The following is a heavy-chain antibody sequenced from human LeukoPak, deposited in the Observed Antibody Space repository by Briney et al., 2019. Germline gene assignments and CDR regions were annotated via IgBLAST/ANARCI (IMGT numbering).Heavy chain of an antibody. J-gene: IGHJ5*02. CDR3: ARSPGIRGLLEWLSNWFDP. CDR1: GYTFTSYG. D-gene: IGHD3-3*01. CDR2: ISAYNGNT. V-gene: IGHV1-18*01. Sequence: ASVKVSCKASGYTFTSYGISWVRQAPGQGLEWMGWISAYNGNTNYAQKLQGRVTMTTDTSTSTAYMELRSLRSEDTAVYYCARSPGIRGLLEWLSNWFDPWGQRTLVTVSS.